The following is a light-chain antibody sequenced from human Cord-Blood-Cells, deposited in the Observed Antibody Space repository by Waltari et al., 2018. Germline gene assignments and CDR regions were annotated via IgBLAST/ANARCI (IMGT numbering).Light chain of an antibody. Sequence: EIVMPQSPHTLSVSPGERATLSGRASQSVSSNLAWYPQKPGQAPRHLIYGASTRATGIPARFSGSGSGSEYTLTISSLQSEDLALYYCQQYNNGPPITFGQGTLLEIK. CDR2: GAS. V-gene: IGKV3-15*01. CDR3: QQYNNGPPIT. J-gene: IGKJ5*01. CDR1: QSVSSN.